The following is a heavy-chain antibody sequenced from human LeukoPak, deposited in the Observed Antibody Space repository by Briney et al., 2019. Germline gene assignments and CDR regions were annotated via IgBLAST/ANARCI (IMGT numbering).Heavy chain of an antibody. V-gene: IGHV3-7*01. Sequence: PGGSLRLSCAASGFTFSSYWMSWVRQAPGKGLEWVANIKQDGSEKYYVDSVKGRFTISRDNAKNSLYPQMNSLRAEDTAVYYCARDCKTYFYDSDCYHYDYYWGRGALVTVSS. CDR3: ARDCKTYFYDSDCYHYDYY. D-gene: IGHD3-22*01. CDR2: IKQDGSEK. J-gene: IGHJ4*02. CDR1: GFTFSSYW.